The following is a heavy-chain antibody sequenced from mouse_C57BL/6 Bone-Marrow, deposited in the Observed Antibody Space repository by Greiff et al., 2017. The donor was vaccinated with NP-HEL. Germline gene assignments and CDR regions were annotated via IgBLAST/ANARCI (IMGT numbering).Heavy chain of an antibody. V-gene: IGHV1-4*01. CDR2: INPSSGYT. J-gene: IGHJ2*01. Sequence: QVQLQQSGAELARPGASVKMSCKASGYTFTSYTMHWVKQRPGQGLEWIGYINPSSGYTKYNQKFKDKVTLTADKSSSTAYMQLSSLTSEDSAVYYCARYPIYYGSRRSYFDYWGQGTTLTVSS. D-gene: IGHD1-1*01. CDR1: GYTFTSYT. CDR3: ARYPIYYGSRRSYFDY.